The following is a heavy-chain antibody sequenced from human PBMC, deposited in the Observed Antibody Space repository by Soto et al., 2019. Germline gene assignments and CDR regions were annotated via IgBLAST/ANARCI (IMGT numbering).Heavy chain of an antibody. V-gene: IGHV3-23*01. J-gene: IGHJ6*02. Sequence: VGSLRLSGAASGFTFSSYAMSWVSQAPGKGLEWVSAISGSGGSTYYADSVKGRFTISRDNSKNTLYLQMNSLRAEDTAVYYCAKATIMVYAISYYYYGMDVWGQGTTVTVSS. CDR1: GFTFSSYA. D-gene: IGHD2-8*01. CDR2: ISGSGGST. CDR3: AKATIMVYAISYYYYGMDV.